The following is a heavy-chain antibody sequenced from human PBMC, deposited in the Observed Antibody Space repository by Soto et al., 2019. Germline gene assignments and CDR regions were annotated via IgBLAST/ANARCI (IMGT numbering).Heavy chain of an antibody. CDR1: GASITNDDFF. D-gene: IGHD5-18*01. CDR2: ITYGGSI. J-gene: IGHJ4*02. CDR3: AKMERTQLWLLVQN. V-gene: IGHV4-31*03. Sequence: SDPLSLTCTVSGASITNDDFFWSWVRQHPDKGLEWLAYITYGGSIYYNPSLRSRLSVSIDKSKSQFSLNVRSVTAADTAVYFCAKMERTQLWLLVQNWGQGLPVTVSS.